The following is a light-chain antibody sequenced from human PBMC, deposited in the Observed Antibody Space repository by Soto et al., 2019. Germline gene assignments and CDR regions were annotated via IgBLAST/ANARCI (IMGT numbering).Light chain of an antibody. J-gene: IGLJ1*01. CDR2: EGT. CDR1: SSDVGTYYF. V-gene: IGLV2-23*01. Sequence: QSALTQPASVSGSLGQSITISCTGSSSDVGTYYFVSWYQQHPGKVPKLMIYEGTKRPSGVSDRFSGSKSGNTASMTISGLQAEDEGNYYCGSYAGNNIFVFGTGTKLTVL. CDR3: GSYAGNNIFV.